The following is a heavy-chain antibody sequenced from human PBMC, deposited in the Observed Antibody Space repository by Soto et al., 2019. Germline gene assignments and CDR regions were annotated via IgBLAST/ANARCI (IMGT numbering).Heavy chain of an antibody. J-gene: IGHJ4*02. D-gene: IGHD3-22*01. CDR1: RYSISSGYY. Sequence: SETVLTCFVSRYSISSGYYWGWIRQPPGKGLEWIGSIFHGGTTYYNPSLKSRLTISVXXXXXXFXLXLXXXTAAXTAVYYCARHADSSSYYYPFDYWGQGSLVTVSS. CDR2: IFHGGTT. V-gene: IGHV4-38-2*01. CDR3: ARHADSSSYYYPFDY.